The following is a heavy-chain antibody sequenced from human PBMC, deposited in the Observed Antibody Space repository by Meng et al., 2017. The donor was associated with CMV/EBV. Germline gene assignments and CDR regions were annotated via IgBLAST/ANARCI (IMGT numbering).Heavy chain of an antibody. CDR3: ARGVGGWFDP. CDR1: GGSFSGYY. J-gene: IGHJ5*02. D-gene: IGHD1-26*01. Sequence: QGVLRQGGEGLLKPSETLSLTCAGYGGSFSGYYWSWIRQPPGKGLEWIGEINHSGSTNYNPSLKSRVTISVDTSKNQFSLKLSSVTAADTAVYYCARGVGGWFDPWGQGTLVTVSS. V-gene: IGHV4-34*01. CDR2: INHSGST.